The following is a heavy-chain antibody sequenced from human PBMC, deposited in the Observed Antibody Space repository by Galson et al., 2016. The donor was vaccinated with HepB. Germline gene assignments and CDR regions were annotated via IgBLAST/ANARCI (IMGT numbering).Heavy chain of an antibody. CDR2: TYYRSKWSN. CDR3: GRQYRNACDI. V-gene: IGHV6-1*01. CDR1: GDSVSSNSAA. J-gene: IGHJ3*02. Sequence: CAISGDSVSSNSAAWNWIRQSPSRGLEWLGRTYYRSKWSNDYAVSVKSRITINPDTSKHQFSLQLNSVTPEDTAVYYCGRQYRNACDIWGQGTRVTVSS. D-gene: IGHD2-2*02.